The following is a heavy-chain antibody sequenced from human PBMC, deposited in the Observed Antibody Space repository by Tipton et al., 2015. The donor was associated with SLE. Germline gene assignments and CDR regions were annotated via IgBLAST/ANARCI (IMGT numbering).Heavy chain of an antibody. J-gene: IGHJ3*02. CDR1: GGSISSHY. V-gene: IGHV4-34*01. CDR3: ARGPFFDI. Sequence: TLSLTCTVSGGSISSHYWRWIRQPPGKGLEWIEEVNYSGSTNYNPSLSSRVTISVDTSKNLFSLKLSSVIAADTAVYYCARGPFFDIWGQGTMVPVAS. CDR2: VNYSGST.